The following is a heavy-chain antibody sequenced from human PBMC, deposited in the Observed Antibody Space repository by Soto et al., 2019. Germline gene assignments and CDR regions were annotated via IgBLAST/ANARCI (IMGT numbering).Heavy chain of an antibody. Sequence: LSLTCTVSGGSISSSGYYWGWVRQAPGKGLEWVAFNSYDGSNKYYADSVKGRFTISRDSSEKTLYLQMNSLRPEDTAVYYCAKALGELSPESYDYWGQGTLVTVSS. CDR1: GGSISSSG. CDR3: AKALGELSPESYDY. D-gene: IGHD3-16*02. V-gene: IGHV3-30*18. J-gene: IGHJ4*02. CDR2: NSYDGSNK.